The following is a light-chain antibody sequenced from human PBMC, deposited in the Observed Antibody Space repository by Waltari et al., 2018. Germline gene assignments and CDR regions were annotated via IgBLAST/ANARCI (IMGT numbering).Light chain of an antibody. CDR2: WAS. CDR1: QDILYNSNNKNY. Sequence: DIVMTQSPGSLVVSLGERATINCKSGQDILYNSNNKNYLAWYQHKPGQSPKLLFYWASIRASGVPDRFSGSGSGTDFTLTISRVQAEDVAIYYCQQYYKTPSFGGGTKVE. CDR3: QQYYKTPS. J-gene: IGKJ4*01. V-gene: IGKV4-1*01.